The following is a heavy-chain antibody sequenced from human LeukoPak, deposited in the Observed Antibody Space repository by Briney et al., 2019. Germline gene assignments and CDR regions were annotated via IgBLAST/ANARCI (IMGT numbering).Heavy chain of an antibody. J-gene: IGHJ4*02. CDR2: VSSSSSYI. CDR1: GFTFSSYS. Sequence: PGGSLRLSCAASGFTFSSYSMNWVRQAPGKGLGWVSSVSSSSSYIYYADSVKGRFTISRDNAKNSLYLQMNSLRAEDTAVYYCGSYYYDSSGYYYGGFDYWGQGTLVTVSS. V-gene: IGHV3-21*01. D-gene: IGHD3-22*01. CDR3: GSYYYDSSGYYYGGFDY.